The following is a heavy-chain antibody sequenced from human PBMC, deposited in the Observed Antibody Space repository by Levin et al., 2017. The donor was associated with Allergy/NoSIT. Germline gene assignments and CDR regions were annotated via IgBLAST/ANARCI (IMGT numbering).Heavy chain of an antibody. CDR3: AKDRGLAPNPWYFDL. J-gene: IGHJ2*01. V-gene: IGHV3-9*01. D-gene: IGHD3-16*01. CDR2: ISWNSGSI. CDR1: GFTFDDYA. Sequence: AGGSLRLSCAASGFTFDDYAMHWVRQAPGKGLEWVSGISWNSGSIGYADSVKGRFTISRDNAKNSLYLQMNSLRAEDTALYYCAKDRGLAPNPWYFDLWGRGTLVTVSS.